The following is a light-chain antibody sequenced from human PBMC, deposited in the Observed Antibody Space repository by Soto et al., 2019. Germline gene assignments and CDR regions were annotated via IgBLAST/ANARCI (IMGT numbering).Light chain of an antibody. Sequence: QSALTQPASVSGSPRQSITISCTGTSSDVGGYNYVSWYQQHPGKAPKLMIYDVSNRPSGVSNRFSGSKSGNTASLTISGLQAEDEADYYCSSYTSSSTLYVFGTGTQVTVL. J-gene: IGLJ1*01. CDR1: SSDVGGYNY. CDR2: DVS. CDR3: SSYTSSSTLYV. V-gene: IGLV2-14*01.